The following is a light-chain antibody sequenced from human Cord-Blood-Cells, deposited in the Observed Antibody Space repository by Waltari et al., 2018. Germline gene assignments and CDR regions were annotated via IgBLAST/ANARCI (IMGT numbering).Light chain of an antibody. Sequence: DIQLTQSPSSVPVSVGGRVTTTCRASQGISSWLAWYQQKPGEAPKLLIDAAPSLQSGVPSRFSGSGSGTDFTLTISSLQPEDFATYYCQQANSFPLTFGGGTKVEIK. CDR1: QGISSW. CDR2: AAP. V-gene: IGKV1-12*01. CDR3: QQANSFPLT. J-gene: IGKJ4*01.